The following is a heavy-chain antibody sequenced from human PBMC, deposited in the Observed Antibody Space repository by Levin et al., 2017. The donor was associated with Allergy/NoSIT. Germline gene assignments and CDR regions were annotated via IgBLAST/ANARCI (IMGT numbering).Heavy chain of an antibody. D-gene: IGHD5-12*01. CDR1: GFTFSAYP. V-gene: IGHV3-64*01. CDR3: ARGPHLTVAPISNSWFDP. Sequence: GGSLRLSCAASGFTFSAYPMYWVRQAPGKGLEYVSGTSSNGGSAYYASSVKGRFTISRDNSKNTLYLQMGSLRAEDMAAYYCARGPHLTVAPISNSWFDPWGQGTLVTVSS. CDR2: TSSNGGSA. J-gene: IGHJ5*02.